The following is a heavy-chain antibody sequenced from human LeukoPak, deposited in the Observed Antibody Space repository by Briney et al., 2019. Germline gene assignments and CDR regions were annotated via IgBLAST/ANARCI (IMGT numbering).Heavy chain of an antibody. CDR3: ASEDDYSNVFDY. Sequence: SETLSLTCTVSGGSISSHFRSWIRQPPGKGLEWIGYIYHSGGTNYNPSLKSRVTISVDTSKNQFSLKLSSVTAADTAVYYCASEDDYSNVFDYWGQGTLVTVSS. CDR1: GGSISSHF. V-gene: IGHV4-59*08. CDR2: IYHSGGT. D-gene: IGHD4-11*01. J-gene: IGHJ4*02.